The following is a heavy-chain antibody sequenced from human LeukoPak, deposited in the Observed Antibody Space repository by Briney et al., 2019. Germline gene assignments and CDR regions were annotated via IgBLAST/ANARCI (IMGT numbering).Heavy chain of an antibody. Sequence: PGGSLRLSCAASGFTFSSYAMSWVRQAPGKGLEWVSGISGSAGDTYFADSVKGRFTISRDNSKNTLYLQMNSLRAEDTAVYYCAKERNARGALDYWGRGTLVTVSS. D-gene: IGHD2-2*01. CDR2: ISGSAGDT. CDR3: AKERNARGALDY. CDR1: GFTFSSYA. J-gene: IGHJ4*02. V-gene: IGHV3-23*01.